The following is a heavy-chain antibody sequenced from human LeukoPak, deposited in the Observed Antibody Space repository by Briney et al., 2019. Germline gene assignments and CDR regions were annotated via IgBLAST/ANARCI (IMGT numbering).Heavy chain of an antibody. CDR3: AKAFLRGSSVESGMDV. CDR1: GFTFSSYG. D-gene: IGHD6-13*01. V-gene: IGHV3-30*18. CDR2: ISYDGSNK. J-gene: IGHJ6*02. Sequence: GGSLRLSCAASGFTFSSYGMRWVRQAPGKGLEWVAVISYDGSNKYYADSVKGRFTISRDNSKNTLYLQMNSLRAEDTAVYYCAKAFLRGSSVESGMDVWGQGTTVTVSS.